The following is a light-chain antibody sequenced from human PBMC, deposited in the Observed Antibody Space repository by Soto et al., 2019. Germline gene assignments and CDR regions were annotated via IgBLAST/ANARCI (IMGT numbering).Light chain of an antibody. V-gene: IGKV1D-16*01. Sequence: DIQMTQSPSSLSASVGDRVSITCRASQDISSWVAWYQQKPGKGPKSLIFAASSLESGVSSRFSASGSGTDSTLTITSLQPEDSATYYCQQYHTYPLSFGGGTKVEIK. J-gene: IGKJ4*01. CDR2: AAS. CDR3: QQYHTYPLS. CDR1: QDISSW.